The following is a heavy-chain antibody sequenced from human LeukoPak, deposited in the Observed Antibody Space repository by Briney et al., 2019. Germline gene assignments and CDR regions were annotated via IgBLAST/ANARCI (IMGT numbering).Heavy chain of an antibody. Sequence: PGGSLRLSCAASGFTFSSYGMHWVRQAPGKGLEWVASLSGSGRNTYYADSVKGRFTISRDNSKNTLYLQMDSLRAEDTALYYCAKDGGGWYTSGWYYFDYWGQGILVTVSS. CDR3: AKDGGGWYTSGWYYFDY. J-gene: IGHJ4*02. CDR2: LSGSGRNT. V-gene: IGHV3-23*01. D-gene: IGHD6-19*01. CDR1: GFTFSSYG.